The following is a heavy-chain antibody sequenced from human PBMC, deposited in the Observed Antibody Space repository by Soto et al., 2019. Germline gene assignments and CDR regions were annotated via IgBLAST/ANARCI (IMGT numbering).Heavy chain of an antibody. D-gene: IGHD3-3*01. J-gene: IGHJ4*02. Sequence: PGGSLRLSCAASGFTFSSYAMSWVRQAPGKGLEWVSAISGSGGSTYYADSVKGRFTISRDNSKNTLYLQMNSLRAEDTALYYCAKGQGDFWSGYYAVYFDYWGQGTLVTVSS. CDR1: GFTFSSYA. V-gene: IGHV3-23*01. CDR3: AKGQGDFWSGYYAVYFDY. CDR2: ISGSGGST.